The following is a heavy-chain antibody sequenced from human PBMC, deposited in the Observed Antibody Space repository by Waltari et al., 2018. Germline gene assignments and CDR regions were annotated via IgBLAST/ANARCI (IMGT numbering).Heavy chain of an antibody. J-gene: IGHJ4*01. CDR3: ALVAAGIGLGY. CDR2: IDYSGST. CDR1: GGSISSSSYY. V-gene: IGHV4-61*05. D-gene: IGHD6-13*01. Sequence: QLQLQESGPGLVKPSATLSLTCTVSGGSISSSSYYWGWIRQPPGKGLEWIGYIDYSGSTNYNPSLKSRVTISVDTSKNQFSLKLSSLPAADTALYFCALVAAGIGLGYLGHGTLVTVSS.